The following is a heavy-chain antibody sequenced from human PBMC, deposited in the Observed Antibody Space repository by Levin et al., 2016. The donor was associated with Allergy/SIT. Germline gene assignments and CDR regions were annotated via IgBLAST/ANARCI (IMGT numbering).Heavy chain of an antibody. CDR1: GYTFTGHW. V-gene: IGHV1-2*02. Sequence: ASVKVSCKASGYTFTGHWMHWVRQAPGQGLEWMGWINPNTGTTTYAQKFQGRITVSRDTSISTIYMELVSLRFDDTALYYCARVTETVAPGWGYYFDYWGQGTLVTVSP. CDR3: ARVTETVAPGWGYYFDY. D-gene: IGHD6-19*01. J-gene: IGHJ4*02. CDR2: INPNTGTT.